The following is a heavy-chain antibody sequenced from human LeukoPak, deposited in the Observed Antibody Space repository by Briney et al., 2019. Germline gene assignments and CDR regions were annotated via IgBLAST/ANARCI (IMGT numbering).Heavy chain of an antibody. J-gene: IGHJ6*03. CDR2: IFPSGGEI. V-gene: IGHV3-21*01. CDR1: GFTFSTFA. Sequence: GGSLRLSCEASGFTFSTFAMIWVRQPPGKGLEWVSSIFPSGGEIHYADSVRGRFTISRDNAKNSLYLQMNSLRAEDTAVYYCARLRYHDFWSGYWKYYYYMDVWGKGTTVTVSS. D-gene: IGHD3-3*01. CDR3: ARLRYHDFWSGYWKYYYYMDV.